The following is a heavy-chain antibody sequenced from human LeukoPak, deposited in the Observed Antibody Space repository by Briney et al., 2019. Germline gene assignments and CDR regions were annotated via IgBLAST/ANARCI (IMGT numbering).Heavy chain of an antibody. Sequence: PSETLSLTCAVYGGSFSGYYWSWIRQPPGKGLEGIEEINHSGSTNYNPSLKSRVTISVDTSKNQFSLKLSSVTAADTAVYYCARRYIVVVPAALAPGGYFDYWGQGTLVTVSS. CDR1: GGSFSGYY. CDR2: INHSGST. CDR3: ARRYIVVVPAALAPGGYFDY. J-gene: IGHJ4*02. D-gene: IGHD2-2*01. V-gene: IGHV4-34*01.